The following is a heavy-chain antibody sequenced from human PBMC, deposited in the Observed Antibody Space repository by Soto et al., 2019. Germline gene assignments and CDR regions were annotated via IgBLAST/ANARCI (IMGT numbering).Heavy chain of an antibody. CDR3: TSSTQYSASREFDF. V-gene: IGHV1-2*02. CDR1: GYTFTDYF. J-gene: IGHJ4*02. CDR2: INPDNGGT. Sequence: QVQLVQSGAELKKPGASVKVSCQASGYTFTDYFIHWVRQAPGQGLEWMGWINPDNGGTVYAQKFQGRITMARDTPVSTVYLELSGLRSGDTAVYYCTSSTQYSASREFDFWGQGALVAVSS. D-gene: IGHD5-12*01.